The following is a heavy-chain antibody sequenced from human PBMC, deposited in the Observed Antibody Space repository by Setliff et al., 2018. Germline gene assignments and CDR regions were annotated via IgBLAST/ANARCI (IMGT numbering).Heavy chain of an antibody. CDR3: TRDWGAAGSTNAFDI. J-gene: IGHJ3*02. CDR1: GFTLSTYN. V-gene: IGHV3-48*04. Sequence: GGSLRLSCAASGFTLSTYNMNWVRQAPGKGLEWISFVSSGSTAIYYADSVEGRFTISRDNAKNTLYLQMNRLRAEDTAVYYCTRDWGAAGSTNAFDIWGQGTMVT. CDR2: VSSGSTAI. D-gene: IGHD1-26*01.